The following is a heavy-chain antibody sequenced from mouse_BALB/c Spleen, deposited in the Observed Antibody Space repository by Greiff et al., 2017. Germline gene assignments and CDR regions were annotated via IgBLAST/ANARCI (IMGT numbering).Heavy chain of an antibody. CDR2: ISSGGSYT. D-gene: IGHD1-1*01. CDR3: ARQGLRFFDY. J-gene: IGHJ2*01. Sequence: DVKLVESGGDLVKPGGSLKLSCAASGFTFSSYGMSWVRQTPDKRLEWVATISSGGSYTYYPDSVKGRFTISRDNAKNTLYLQMSSLKSEDTAMYYCARQGLRFFDYWGQGTTLTVSS. V-gene: IGHV5-6*02. CDR1: GFTFSSYG.